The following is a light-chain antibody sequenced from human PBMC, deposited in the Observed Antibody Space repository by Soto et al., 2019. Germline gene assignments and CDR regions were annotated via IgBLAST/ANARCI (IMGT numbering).Light chain of an antibody. CDR2: GAS. CDR1: QRVSSGY. Sequence: EIVLTQSPGTLSLSPGERATLSCRASQRVSSGYLGWYQQRPGQAPRLLLYGASNRAAGIPDRFSGRGSETDFTLTISRLEPEDFAVYYCPQYASSPPWTFGKGPKVEIK. J-gene: IGKJ1*01. V-gene: IGKV3-20*01. CDR3: PQYASSPPWT.